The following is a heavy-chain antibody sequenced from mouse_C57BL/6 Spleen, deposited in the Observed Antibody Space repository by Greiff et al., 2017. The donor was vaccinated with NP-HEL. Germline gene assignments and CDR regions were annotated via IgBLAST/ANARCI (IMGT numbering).Heavy chain of an antibody. CDR1: GYSITSGYY. V-gene: IGHV3-6*01. CDR2: ISYDGSN. D-gene: IGHD2-1*01. J-gene: IGHJ4*01. Sequence: EVKLQESGPGLVKPSQSLSLTCSVTGYSITSGYYWNWIRQFPGNKLEWMGYISYDGSNNYNPSLKNRISITRDTSKNQFFLKLNSVTTEDTATYYCAREEGNHYAMDYWGQGTSVTVSS. CDR3: AREEGNHYAMDY.